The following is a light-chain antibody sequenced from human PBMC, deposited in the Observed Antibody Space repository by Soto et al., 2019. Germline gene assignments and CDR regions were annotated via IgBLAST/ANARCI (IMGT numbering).Light chain of an antibody. Sequence: DIQITQSPSTLSASVGDRVTITCRASQSISSWLAWYQQKPGKAPKLLIYKSSSLESGVPSRFSGSGSGKEFTLTIRSLQPDDFATYYCQQYNRYYTFGKGTKLEIK. CDR2: KSS. V-gene: IGKV1-5*03. CDR3: QQYNRYYT. CDR1: QSISSW. J-gene: IGKJ2*01.